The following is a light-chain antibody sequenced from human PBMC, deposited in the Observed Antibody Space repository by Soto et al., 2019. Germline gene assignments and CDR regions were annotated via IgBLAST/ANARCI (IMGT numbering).Light chain of an antibody. CDR1: SSDVGDYNY. CDR2: EVT. V-gene: IGLV2-14*01. CDR3: SSYTSSSTLV. Sequence: QSVLTQPASVSGSPGQSITISCTGTSSDVGDYNYVSWYQQYPGKAPKLMIHEVTNRPSGVSNRFSGSKSGNTASLTISGLRAEDEADYYCSSYTSSSTLVFGNGSKVTVL. J-gene: IGLJ1*01.